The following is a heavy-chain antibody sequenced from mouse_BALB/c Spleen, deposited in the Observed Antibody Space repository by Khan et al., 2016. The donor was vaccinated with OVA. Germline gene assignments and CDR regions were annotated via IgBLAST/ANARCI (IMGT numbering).Heavy chain of an antibody. D-gene: IGHD1-1*01. J-gene: IGHJ2*01. CDR1: GFTFNSYG. CDR3: ATSYFYGYYFDY. CDR2: ISGDSNTI. V-gene: IGHV5-17*02. Sequence: EVHLVESGGGLVQPGGSRKLSCAASGFTFNSYGMHWVRQAPEKGLEWVAYISGDSNTIYYADTVTGRFTISRDNPKNTLFLQMTSLMSEDTAMYYFATSYFYGYYFDYWGPGTTLTVS.